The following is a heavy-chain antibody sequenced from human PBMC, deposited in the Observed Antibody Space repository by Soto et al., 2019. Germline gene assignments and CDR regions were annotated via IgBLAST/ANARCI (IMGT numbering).Heavy chain of an antibody. CDR2: INPKTAAT. J-gene: IGHJ6*02. Sequence: QVQLVQSGAEVKKSGASVKVSCKPSGYSFSDYFIQWVRQAPGQGLEWVAWINPKTAATNYAKKFQGRVSLTWDTSSTPAYMKLTRLRPDDTAVYYCARIKWGLNYYNGMDVWGQGTTVIVSS. CDR3: ARIKWGLNYYNGMDV. V-gene: IGHV1-2*02. D-gene: IGHD1-26*01. CDR1: GYSFSDYF.